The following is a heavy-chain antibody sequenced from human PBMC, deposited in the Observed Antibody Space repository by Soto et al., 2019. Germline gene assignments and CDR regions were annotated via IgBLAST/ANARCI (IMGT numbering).Heavy chain of an antibody. J-gene: IGHJ4*02. CDR1: GGSISSYY. D-gene: IGHD4-17*01. Sequence: PSETLSLTCTVSGGSISSYYWSWIRQPPGKGLEWIGYIYYSGSTNYNPSLKSRVTISVDTSKNQFSLKLSSVTAADTAVYYCARAPTATTNWGPATLLSLSS. V-gene: IGHV4-59*01. CDR2: IYYSGST. CDR3: ARAPTATTN.